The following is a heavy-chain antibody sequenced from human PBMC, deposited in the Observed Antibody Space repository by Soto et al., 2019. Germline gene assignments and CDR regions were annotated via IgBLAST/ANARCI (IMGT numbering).Heavy chain of an antibody. V-gene: IGHV3-23*01. D-gene: IGHD2-15*01. J-gene: IGHJ3*01. Sequence: EVQLLESGGGLVQPGGSLRLSCAASGFTFRIYAMIWVRQVPGKGLGWVATISVSADSAYYADSVKGRFTISRDNSKNTLYLQMNSLRAEDTAGYYCARPDGGKTGDALDLWGQGTTVTVSS. CDR1: GFTFRIYA. CDR2: ISVSADSA. CDR3: ARPDGGKTGDALDL.